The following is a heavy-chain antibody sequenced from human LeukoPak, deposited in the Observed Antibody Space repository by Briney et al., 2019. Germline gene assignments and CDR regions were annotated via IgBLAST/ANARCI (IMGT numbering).Heavy chain of an antibody. J-gene: IGHJ4*02. V-gene: IGHV1-69*05. CDR1: GGTFNNSA. CDR2: IMPLFGTA. Sequence: SVKVSCKTSGGTFNNSAISWVRQAPGQGLEWLGGIMPLFGTAGYAQKLQGRVTMTTDTSTSTAYMELRSLRSDDTAVYYCARDSSGCWGQGTLVTVSS. CDR3: ARDSSGC.